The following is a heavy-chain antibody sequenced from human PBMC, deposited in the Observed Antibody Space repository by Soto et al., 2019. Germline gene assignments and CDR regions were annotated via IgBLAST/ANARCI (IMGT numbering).Heavy chain of an antibody. V-gene: IGHV4-59*01. J-gene: IGHJ4*02. Sequence: SETLSLTCTVSGGSISSYYWSWIRQPPGKGLEWIGYIYYSGSTNYNPSLKSRVTISVDTSKNQFSLKLSSATAADTAVYYCASADYGDYKYYFDYWGQGTLVTVSS. CDR2: IYYSGST. CDR1: GGSISSYY. CDR3: ASADYGDYKYYFDY. D-gene: IGHD4-17*01.